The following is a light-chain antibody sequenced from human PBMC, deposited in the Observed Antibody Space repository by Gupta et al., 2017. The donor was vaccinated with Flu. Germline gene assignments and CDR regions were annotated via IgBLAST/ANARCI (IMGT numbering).Light chain of an antibody. J-gene: IGLJ2*01. CDR3: QYYDTRRSDCHVV. CDR2: GNS. Sequence: SWTVSSSNSGRGYDVDWYQQLPGTAPKRVIFGNSNRTSGGANRVTGSESGTAASMAITGLQAEGEAEYYCQYYDTRRSDCHVVFGGGTKLTVL. V-gene: IGLV1-40*01. CDR1: SSNSGRGYD.